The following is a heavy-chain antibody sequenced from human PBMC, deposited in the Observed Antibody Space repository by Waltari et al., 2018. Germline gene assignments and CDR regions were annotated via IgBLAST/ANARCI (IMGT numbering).Heavy chain of an antibody. CDR3: ARGGGGGATFPFDY. CDR1: GGSFSGYY. V-gene: IGHV4-34*01. J-gene: IGHJ4*02. CDR2: INHSGST. D-gene: IGHD1-26*01. Sequence: QVQLQQWGAGLLKPSETLSLTCAVYGGSFSGYYWSWIRQPPGKGLEWIGEINHSGSTNSNPSLKRRVTISGDTSKNQFSLKLSSGTAADTAVYYCARGGGGGATFPFDYWGQGTLVTVSS.